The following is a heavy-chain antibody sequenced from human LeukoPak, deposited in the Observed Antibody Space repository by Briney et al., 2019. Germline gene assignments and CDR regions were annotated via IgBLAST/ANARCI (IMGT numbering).Heavy chain of an antibody. CDR3: ARRGGDTNGYFDY. V-gene: IGHV4-30-4*01. Sequence: PSETLSLTCTVSGGSISSGDYYWSWIRQPPGKGLEWIGYIYDSGTTYYNPSLKSRVTISLDTSENQFSLQLSSVTAADTALYYCARRGGDTNGYFDYWGQGTLVTVSS. J-gene: IGHJ4*02. CDR2: IYDSGTT. D-gene: IGHD3-22*01. CDR1: GGSISSGDYY.